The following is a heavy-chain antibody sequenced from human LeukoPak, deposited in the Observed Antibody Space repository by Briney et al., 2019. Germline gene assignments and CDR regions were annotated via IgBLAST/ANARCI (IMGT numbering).Heavy chain of an antibody. CDR1: GFTFSSYG. Sequence: GGSLRLSCAASGFTFSSYGMHWVRQAPGKGLEWVAVISYDGSNKYYADSVKGRFTISRDNSKNTLYLQMNSLRAEDTAVYYCVRDQTDLWFGDRWGQGTLVTVSS. J-gene: IGHJ5*02. CDR2: ISYDGSNK. V-gene: IGHV3-30*03. CDR3: VRDQTDLWFGDR. D-gene: IGHD3-10*01.